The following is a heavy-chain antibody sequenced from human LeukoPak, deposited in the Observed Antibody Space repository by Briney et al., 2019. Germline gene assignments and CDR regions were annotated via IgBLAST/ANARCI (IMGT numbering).Heavy chain of an antibody. J-gene: IGHJ4*02. CDR2: ISGSGGST. V-gene: IGHV3-23*01. D-gene: IGHD4-11*01. Sequence: GGSLRLSCAASGFTFSSYAMSWVRQAPGKGLEWVSAISGSGGSTYYADSVKGRFTISRDNSKNTLYLQMNSPRAEDTAVYYCAKDDYSNYLATFDYWGQGTLVTVSS. CDR1: GFTFSSYA. CDR3: AKDDYSNYLATFDY.